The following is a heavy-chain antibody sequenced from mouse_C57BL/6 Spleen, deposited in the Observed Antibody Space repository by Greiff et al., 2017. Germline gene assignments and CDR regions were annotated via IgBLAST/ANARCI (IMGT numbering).Heavy chain of an antibody. CDR3: ASDPYYGSRGAMDY. CDR2: ISDGGSYT. J-gene: IGHJ4*01. Sequence: EVMLVESGGGLVKPGGSLKLSCAASGFTFSSYAMSWVRQTPEKRLEWVATISDGGSYTYYPDNVKGRFTISRDNAKNNLYLQMSHLKSEDTAMYYCASDPYYGSRGAMDYWGQGTAVTVSS. D-gene: IGHD1-1*01. CDR1: GFTFSSYA. V-gene: IGHV5-4*03.